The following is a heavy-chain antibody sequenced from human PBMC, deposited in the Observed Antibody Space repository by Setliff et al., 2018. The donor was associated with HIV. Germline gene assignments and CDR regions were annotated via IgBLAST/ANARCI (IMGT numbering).Heavy chain of an antibody. D-gene: IGHD3-3*01. CDR1: GGSISSGGYY. J-gene: IGHJ4*02. Sequence: SETLSLTCTVSGGSISSGGYYWSWIRQHPGKGLEWIGYTHYSGNTYNNPSLNSRISISVDMSKNKFSLKLSSLTAADTAVYYCARGGLGVVTSFDSWGPGTLVTVSS. CDR3: ARGGLGVVTSFDS. CDR2: THYSGNT. V-gene: IGHV4-31*03.